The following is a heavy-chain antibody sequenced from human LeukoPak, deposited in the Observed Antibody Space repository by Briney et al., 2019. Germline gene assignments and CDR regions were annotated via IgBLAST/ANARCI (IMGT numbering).Heavy chain of an antibody. Sequence: SETLSLTCTVSGGSISSYYWSWIRQPPGKGLEWIGYIYYSGSTNYNPSLKSRVTISVDTSENQFSLKLSSVTAADTAVYYCARDRISSGGLYYYYMDVWGKGTTVTVSS. J-gene: IGHJ6*03. CDR1: GGSISSYY. CDR2: IYYSGST. CDR3: ARDRISSGGLYYYYMDV. V-gene: IGHV4-59*01. D-gene: IGHD6-6*01.